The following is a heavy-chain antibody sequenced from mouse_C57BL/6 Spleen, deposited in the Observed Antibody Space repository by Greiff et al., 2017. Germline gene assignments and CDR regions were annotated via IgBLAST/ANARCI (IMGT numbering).Heavy chain of an antibody. CDR2: IDPETGGT. CDR3: TRGAYGKGFGY. Sequence: QVQLQQSGAELVRPGASVTLSCKASGYTFTDYEMHWVKQTPVHGLEWIGAIDPETGGTAYNQKFTGKAILTADKSSSTAYMELRSLTSEDSAVYYCTRGAYGKGFGYWGQGTTLTVSS. D-gene: IGHD2-1*01. J-gene: IGHJ2*01. CDR1: GYTFTDYE. V-gene: IGHV1-15*01.